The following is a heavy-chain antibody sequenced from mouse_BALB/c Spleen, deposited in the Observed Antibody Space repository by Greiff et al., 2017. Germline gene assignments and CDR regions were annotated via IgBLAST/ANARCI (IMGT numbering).Heavy chain of an antibody. J-gene: IGHJ4*01. D-gene: IGHD4-1*01. CDR3: ATLTGGGFYAMDY. CDR1: GFTFSSYA. V-gene: IGHV5-9-4*01. CDR2: ISSGGSYT. Sequence: EVKLMESGGGLVKPGGSLKLSCAASGFTFSSYAMSWVRQSPEKRLEWVAEISSGGSYTYYPDTVTGRFTISRDNAKNTLYLEMSSLRSEDTAMYYCATLTGGGFYAMDYWGQGTSVTVSS.